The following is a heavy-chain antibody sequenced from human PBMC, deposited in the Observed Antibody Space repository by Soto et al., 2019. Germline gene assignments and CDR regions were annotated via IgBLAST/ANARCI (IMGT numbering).Heavy chain of an antibody. J-gene: IGHJ6*02. D-gene: IGHD1-7*01. CDR2: IYYSGST. CDR1: GGSICSYY. V-gene: IGHV4-59*01. Sequence: SETLSLTCTVSGGSICSYYWSWIRQPPGKGLEWIGYIYYSGSTNYNPSLKSRVTISVDTSKNQFSLKLSSVTAADTAVYYCAREWPRVTGTTIYYGMDVWGQGTTVTVSS. CDR3: AREWPRVTGTTIYYGMDV.